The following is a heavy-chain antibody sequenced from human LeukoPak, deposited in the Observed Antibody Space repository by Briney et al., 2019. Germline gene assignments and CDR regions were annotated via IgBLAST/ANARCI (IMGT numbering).Heavy chain of an antibody. CDR2: IYSGGST. D-gene: IGHD3-22*01. V-gene: IGHV3-53*04. J-gene: IGHJ3*02. Sequence: PGGSLRLSCAASGFTVSSNYMSWVRQAPGKGLEWVSVIYSGGSTYYADSVKGRFTISRHNSKNTLYLQMNSLRAEDTAVYYCARSYDSSGYYSWSAFDIWGQGTMVTVSS. CDR3: ARSYDSSGYYSWSAFDI. CDR1: GFTVSSNY.